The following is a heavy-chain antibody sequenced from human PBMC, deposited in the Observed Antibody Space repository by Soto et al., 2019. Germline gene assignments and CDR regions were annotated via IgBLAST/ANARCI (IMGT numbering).Heavy chain of an antibody. J-gene: IGHJ4*02. Sequence: EVQLVESGGGLVQPGGSLRLSCAASGFPFSSYWMSWVRQAPGKGLEWVATIKQDGTETYYLDSVKGRFTISRDNAKTSLYLQMNILRAEDTAVYYCASYSYVSGSRSFDYWGQGTLVTVSS. D-gene: IGHD3-10*01. CDR3: ASYSYVSGSRSFDY. CDR1: GFPFSSYW. V-gene: IGHV3-7*05. CDR2: IKQDGTET.